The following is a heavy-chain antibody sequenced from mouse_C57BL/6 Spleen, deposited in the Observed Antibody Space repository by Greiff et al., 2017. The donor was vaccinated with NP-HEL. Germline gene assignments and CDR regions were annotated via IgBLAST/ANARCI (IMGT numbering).Heavy chain of an antibody. Sequence: QVQLKQSGAELVRPGASVTLSCKASGYTFTDYEMHWVKQTPVHGLEWIGAIDPETGGTAYNQKFKGKAILTADKSSSTAYMELRSLTSEDSAVYYCTFTTVVATDFDYWGQGTTLTVSS. CDR2: IDPETGGT. CDR1: GYTFTDYE. CDR3: TFTTVVATDFDY. V-gene: IGHV1-15*01. D-gene: IGHD1-1*01. J-gene: IGHJ2*01.